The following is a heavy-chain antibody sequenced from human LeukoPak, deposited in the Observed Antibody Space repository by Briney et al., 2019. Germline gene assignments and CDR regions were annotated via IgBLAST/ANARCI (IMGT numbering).Heavy chain of an antibody. J-gene: IGHJ6*03. CDR2: INPNSGDT. V-gene: IGHV1-8*02. Sequence: ASVKVSCKASGYTFTGYYMHWVRQAPGQGGEWMGWINPNSGDTGYAQNFQGRITMTRNTSISTAYMELSSLKSEDTAVYYCARVLRFLERLPHYYYMDVWGKGTTVTVSS. D-gene: IGHD3-3*01. CDR1: GYTFTGYY. CDR3: ARVLRFLERLPHYYYMDV.